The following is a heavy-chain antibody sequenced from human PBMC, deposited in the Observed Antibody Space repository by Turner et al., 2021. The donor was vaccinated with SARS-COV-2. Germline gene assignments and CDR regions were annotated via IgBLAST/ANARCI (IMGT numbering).Heavy chain of an antibody. CDR3: ARDHVGGIVVVVAGTPLDY. CDR1: GYTFPSYG. J-gene: IGHJ4*02. V-gene: IGHV1-18*01. Sequence: QVQLVQSGAEVKKPGASVKVSCKASGYTFPSYGISWVRQAPGQGLEWMGWISAYNGNTNYAQKLQGRVTMTTDTSTSTAYMELRSLRSDDTAVYYCARDHVGGIVVVVAGTPLDYWGQGTLVTVSS. CDR2: ISAYNGNT. D-gene: IGHD2-15*01.